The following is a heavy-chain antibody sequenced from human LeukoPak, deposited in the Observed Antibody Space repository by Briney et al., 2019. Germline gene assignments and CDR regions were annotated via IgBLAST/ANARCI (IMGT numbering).Heavy chain of an antibody. CDR1: GYTFTSYD. J-gene: IGHJ3*02. Sequence: ASVKVSCKASGYTFTSYDINWVRQATGQGLEWMGWMNPNSGNTGYAQKFQGRVTITRNTSISTAYMELSSLRSEDTAVYYCARVCFHYPVDAFDIWGQGTMVTVSS. CDR3: ARVCFHYPVDAFDI. D-gene: IGHD3-10*01. V-gene: IGHV1-8*03. CDR2: MNPNSGNT.